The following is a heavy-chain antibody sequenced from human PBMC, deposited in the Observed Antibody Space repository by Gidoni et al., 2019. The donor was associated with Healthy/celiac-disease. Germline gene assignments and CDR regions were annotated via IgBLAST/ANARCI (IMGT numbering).Heavy chain of an antibody. J-gene: IGHJ4*02. D-gene: IGHD3-22*01. CDR2: ISPGDSAA. CDR3: ARLSQDGSGSQHFDY. Sequence: EVQLVQSGAEVKKLEESLRISCKDSGYSLTRYWIGWVRQMPGKGLEWMGIISPGDSAARYSPSFQGQVTISADKSISTAYLQWSSLKASDTAMYYCARLSQDGSGSQHFDYWGQGTLVTVSS. V-gene: IGHV5-51*01. CDR1: GYSLTRYW.